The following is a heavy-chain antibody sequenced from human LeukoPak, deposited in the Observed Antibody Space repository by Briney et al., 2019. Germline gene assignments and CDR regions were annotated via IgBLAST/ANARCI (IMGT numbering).Heavy chain of an antibody. D-gene: IGHD1-26*01. CDR3: AREEMPGKFDY. CDR1: GDSISSSHW. CDR2: IYHSGNT. Sequence: SETLSLTCAVSGDSISSSHWWSWVRQSPGQGLEWIGEIYHSGNTNYNPSLTSRVAMSLDKSSNQFPLRLTSVTAADTAMYFCAREEMPGKFDYWGQGTLVTVSS. V-gene: IGHV4-4*02. J-gene: IGHJ4*02.